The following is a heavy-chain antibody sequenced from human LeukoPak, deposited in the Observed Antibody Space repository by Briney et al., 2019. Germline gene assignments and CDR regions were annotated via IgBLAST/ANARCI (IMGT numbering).Heavy chain of an antibody. CDR1: GASIGSTTYY. Sequence: PSETLSLTCTVSGASIGSTTYYWDWFRQPPGKGLEWIGNIYDGGSTHYNPSLKSRLTMSVDTSKNHFSLRLSSVTAADTAIYYCATHRRPGSGGYENAFEIWGQGTMVTVSS. V-gene: IGHV4-39*01. CDR3: ATHRRPGSGGYENAFEI. J-gene: IGHJ3*02. D-gene: IGHD5-12*01. CDR2: IYDGGST.